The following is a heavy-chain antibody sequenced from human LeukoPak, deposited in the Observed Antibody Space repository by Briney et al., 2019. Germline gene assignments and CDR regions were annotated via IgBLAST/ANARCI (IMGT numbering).Heavy chain of an antibody. CDR2: IWYDGSNK. CDR3: ARDNEGLAAAGDY. D-gene: IGHD6-13*01. Sequence: GGSLRLSCAASGFTFSSYGMHWVRQAPGKGLEWVAVIWYDGSNKYYADSVKGRFTISRDNAKNSLYLQMNSLRAEDTAVYYCARDNEGLAAAGDYWGQGTLVTVSS. V-gene: IGHV3-33*01. J-gene: IGHJ4*02. CDR1: GFTFSSYG.